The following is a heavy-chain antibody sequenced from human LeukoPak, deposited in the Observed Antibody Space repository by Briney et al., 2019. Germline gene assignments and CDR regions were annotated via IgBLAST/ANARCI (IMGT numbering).Heavy chain of an antibody. CDR1: GYSFRSYA. D-gene: IGHD5-18*01. V-gene: IGHV7-4-1*02. CDR2: FRTYDGSP. Sequence: GASVKVSCKASGYSFRSYAMSWVRQAPGQGLQWMGWFRTYDGSPKYAQGFTGRFVFSADIYVETAFLEISDLKFEDSATYYCATQRGYSPGDWGQGTLV. CDR3: ATQRGYSPGD. J-gene: IGHJ4*02.